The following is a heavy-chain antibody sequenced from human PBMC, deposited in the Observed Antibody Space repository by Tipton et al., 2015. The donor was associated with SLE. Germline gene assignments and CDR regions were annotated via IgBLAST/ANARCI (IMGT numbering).Heavy chain of an antibody. CDR2: IYHSGGT. D-gene: IGHD3/OR15-3a*01. Sequence: LRLSCAVYGGSFSGYYWSWIRQPPGKGLEWIGEIYHSGGTNYNPSLKSRVTISVDTSKNQFSLKLSSVTAADTAVYYCARAPGLDRDYYYYYYMDVWGKGTTVTVSS. J-gene: IGHJ6*03. CDR3: ARAPGLDRDYYYYYYMDV. CDR1: GGSFSGYY. V-gene: IGHV4-34*01.